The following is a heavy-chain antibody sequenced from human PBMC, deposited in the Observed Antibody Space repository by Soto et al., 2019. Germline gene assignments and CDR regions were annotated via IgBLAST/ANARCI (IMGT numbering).Heavy chain of an antibody. D-gene: IGHD4-4*01. J-gene: IGHJ4*02. CDR1: GDSVNTDDW. V-gene: IGHV4-4*02. CDR3: ARDHQRSNTWSFDF. Sequence: QVQLQESGPGLVKPSGTLSLTCVVSGDSVNTDDWWNWVRQPPGKGLEWIGEIYHGGNIYYNPALKGRVTISLDQSKNEVSLELTSVTATDTAIYYCARDHQRSNTWSFDFWGQGTLVTVSS. CDR2: IYHGGNI.